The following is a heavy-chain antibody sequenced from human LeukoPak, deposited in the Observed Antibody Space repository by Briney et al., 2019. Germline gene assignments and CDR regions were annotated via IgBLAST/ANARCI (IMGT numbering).Heavy chain of an antibody. V-gene: IGHV3-30*02. D-gene: IGHD2-15*01. CDR2: IEYDGTNT. J-gene: IGHJ6*04. CDR1: GFTFSNYG. CDR3: ARNRLRATATAMDV. Sequence: GSLRLSCAASGFTFSNYGMHWVRQAPGKGLEWVAFIEYDGTNTHFADSVWGRFTISRDNSEDTLYLQIITLRAMDTAVYYCARNRLRATATAMDVWGKGTTVTVSS.